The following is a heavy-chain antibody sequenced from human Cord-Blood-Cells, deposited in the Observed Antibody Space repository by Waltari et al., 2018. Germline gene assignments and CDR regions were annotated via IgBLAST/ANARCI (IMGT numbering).Heavy chain of an antibody. CDR1: GGSFSGYY. CDR3: ARARDLNWGCSFDY. V-gene: IGHV4-34*01. D-gene: IGHD7-27*01. CDR2: IDQSGST. J-gene: IGHJ4*02. Sequence: QVQLQQWGAGLLKPSETLSLTCAVYGGSFSGYYWSWIRQPPGKGLEWIGEIDQSGSTNYKPALKSRVTRSGGTSKSQFALKLSAGTGAGRAGYYCARARDLNWGCSFDYWGQGTLVTVSS.